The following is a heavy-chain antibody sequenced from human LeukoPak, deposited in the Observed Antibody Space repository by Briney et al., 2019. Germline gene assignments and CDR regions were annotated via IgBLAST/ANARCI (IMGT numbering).Heavy chain of an antibody. CDR1: GFTFNNYA. CDR3: ARQRGSGCLDY. D-gene: IGHD6-19*01. CDR2: IKQDGSET. V-gene: IGHV3-7*01. Sequence: PGGSLRLSCAASGFTFNNYAMNWVRQAPGKGLEWVANIKQDGSETYYVDSVKGRFTISRDNAKNSLSLQMNSLRAEDTAVYYCARQRGSGCLDYWGQGTLVTVSS. J-gene: IGHJ4*02.